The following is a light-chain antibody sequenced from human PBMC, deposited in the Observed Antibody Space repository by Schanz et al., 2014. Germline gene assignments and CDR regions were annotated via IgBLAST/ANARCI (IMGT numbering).Light chain of an antibody. CDR1: SSDVGGYNY. Sequence: QSALTQPRSVSGSPGQSVTISCTGTSSDVGGYNYVSWYQQHPGKAPKLMIYDVSKRPSGVSDRFSGSKSGNTASLTISGLQAEDEADYYCCSHGGRNKFWVFGGGTKLTVL. V-gene: IGLV2-11*01. CDR3: CSHGGRNKFWV. J-gene: IGLJ3*02. CDR2: DVS.